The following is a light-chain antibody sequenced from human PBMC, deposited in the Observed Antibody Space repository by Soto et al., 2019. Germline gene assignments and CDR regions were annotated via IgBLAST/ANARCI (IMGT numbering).Light chain of an antibody. V-gene: IGLV2-14*01. CDR2: EVT. CDR1: SGDIGGYNY. Sequence: QSVLTQPASVSGSPGQSITISCTGTSGDIGGYNYVSWYQQHPGKAPKLLISEVTNRPSGVSNRFSGSKSGNTASLTISGLQAEDEADYYCSSYTTNITPVVFGGGTKADRP. CDR3: SSYTTNITPVV. J-gene: IGLJ2*01.